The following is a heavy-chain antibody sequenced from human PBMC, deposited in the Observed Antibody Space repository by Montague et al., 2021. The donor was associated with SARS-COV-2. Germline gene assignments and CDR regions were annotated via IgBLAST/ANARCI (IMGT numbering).Heavy chain of an antibody. Sequence: PALVKPTQTLTLTCTFSGFSLSTSGMCVSWIRQPPGKALEWLARIDWDDDKYYSTSLKTRLTISKDTSKNQVVLTMTNMDPVDTAPYYCGRMTMSTAMDVWGQGTTVPVSS. CDR1: GFSLSTSGMC. D-gene: IGHD5/OR15-5a*01. CDR2: IDWDDDK. V-gene: IGHV2-70*11. J-gene: IGHJ6*02. CDR3: GRMTMSTAMDV.